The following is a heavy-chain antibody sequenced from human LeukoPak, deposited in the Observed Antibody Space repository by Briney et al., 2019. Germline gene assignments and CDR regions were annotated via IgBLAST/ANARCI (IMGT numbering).Heavy chain of an antibody. Sequence: PSETLSLTCAVYGGSFSGYYWSWIRQPPGKGLEWIGEINHSGSTNYNPSLKSRVTISVDTSKNQFSLKLSSVTAADTAVYYCARIGVDYYGDYWGQGTLVTVSS. J-gene: IGHJ4*02. CDR3: ARIGVDYYGDY. CDR1: GGSFSGYY. V-gene: IGHV4-34*01. D-gene: IGHD3-10*01. CDR2: INHSGST.